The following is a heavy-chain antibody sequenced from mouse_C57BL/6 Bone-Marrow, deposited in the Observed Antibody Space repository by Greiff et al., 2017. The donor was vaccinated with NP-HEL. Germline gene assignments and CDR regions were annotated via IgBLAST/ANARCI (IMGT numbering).Heavy chain of an antibody. V-gene: IGHV1-82*01. D-gene: IGHD1-1*01. CDR2: IYPGDGDT. CDR1: GYAFSSSW. Sequence: QVQLKQSGPELVKPGASVKISCKASGYAFSSSWMNWVKQRPGKGLEWIGRIYPGDGDTNYNGKFKGKATLTADKSSSTAYMQLSSLTSEDSAVYFCARSDGRAPFAYWGQGTLVTVSA. CDR3: ARSDGRAPFAY. J-gene: IGHJ3*01.